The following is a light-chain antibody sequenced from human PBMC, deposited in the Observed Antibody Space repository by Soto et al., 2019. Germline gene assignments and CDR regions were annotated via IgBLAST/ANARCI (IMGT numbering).Light chain of an antibody. J-gene: IGKJ4*01. Sequence: EIVLTQSPGTLSLSPGERATLSCRASQSVSSNYLAWYQQKPGQAPRLLIYGASSRATGIPDRFSGSGSGTDFTLTISRLEPEDCGVYYCQQYGSSPLTFGGGPKVEVK. CDR1: QSVSSNY. CDR2: GAS. V-gene: IGKV3-20*01. CDR3: QQYGSSPLT.